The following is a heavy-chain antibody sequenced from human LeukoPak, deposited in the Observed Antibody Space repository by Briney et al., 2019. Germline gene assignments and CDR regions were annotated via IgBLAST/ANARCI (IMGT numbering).Heavy chain of an antibody. CDR1: GFTFGDYA. Sequence: PGGSLRLSCTASGFTFGDYAMSWVRQAPGKGLEWVGFIRSKAYGGTTEYAASVKGRFTISRDDSKSIAYLQMNSLKTEDTAVYYCTRAAGGYTYYYGSGSYLRGYYMDVWGKGTTVTISS. CDR2: IRSKAYGGTT. V-gene: IGHV3-49*04. D-gene: IGHD3-10*01. CDR3: TRAAGGYTYYYGSGSYLRGYYMDV. J-gene: IGHJ6*03.